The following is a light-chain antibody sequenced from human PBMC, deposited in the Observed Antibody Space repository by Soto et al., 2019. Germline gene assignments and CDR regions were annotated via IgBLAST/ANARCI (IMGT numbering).Light chain of an antibody. Sequence: DIQMTQSPSTLSASVGDRVTITCRASQSISSWLAWYQQKPGKAPNLLIYKASSLESGVPSRFSGSGSGTAFTLTISSLQPDDFATYYCQPYNSYPLTFGGGTKVEI. V-gene: IGKV1-5*03. CDR3: QPYNSYPLT. CDR2: KAS. J-gene: IGKJ4*01. CDR1: QSISSW.